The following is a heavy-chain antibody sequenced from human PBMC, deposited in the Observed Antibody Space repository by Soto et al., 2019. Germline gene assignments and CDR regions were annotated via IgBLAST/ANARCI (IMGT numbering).Heavy chain of an antibody. J-gene: IGHJ4*02. V-gene: IGHV4-39*01. CDR1: GGSISSSSYY. CDR2: IYYIGST. CDR3: AKVYSSGWPDY. D-gene: IGHD6-19*01. Sequence: QLQLQESGPGLVKPSETLSLTCTVSGGSISSSSYYWGWIRQPPGKGREWIGSIYYIGSTYYNPSLKSRVTIPVDTSKNQFSLKLSSVTAADTAVYYCAKVYSSGWPDYWGQGTLVTVSS.